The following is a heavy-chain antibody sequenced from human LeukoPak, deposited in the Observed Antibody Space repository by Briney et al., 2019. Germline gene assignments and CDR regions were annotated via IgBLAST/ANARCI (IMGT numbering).Heavy chain of an antibody. CDR2: ISSGSTTI. Sequence: GGSLRLSCAASGFTFSTYSMNWVRQAPGKGLEWVSYISSGSTTIYYADSVKGRFTISRDNAKNSLYLQMNSLRAEDTAVYYCAKTDTAMEVDYWGQGTLVTVSS. CDR1: GFTFSTYS. CDR3: AKTDTAMEVDY. D-gene: IGHD5-18*01. V-gene: IGHV3-48*01. J-gene: IGHJ4*02.